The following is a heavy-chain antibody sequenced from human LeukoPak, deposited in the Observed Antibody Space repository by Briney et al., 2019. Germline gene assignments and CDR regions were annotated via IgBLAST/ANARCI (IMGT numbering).Heavy chain of an antibody. V-gene: IGHV4-34*01. CDR3: ARGEAVLQH. CDR2: INHSGST. D-gene: IGHD6-6*01. CDR1: GGSLSDYY. J-gene: IGHJ1*01. Sequence: SETLTLTCAVHGGSLSDYYWSWIRQSPGKGLEWIGEINHSGSTNYNPSLKSRVTISADRSKSQFSLKLTSVTAADSAVYYCARGEAVLQHRGQGTLVTVSS.